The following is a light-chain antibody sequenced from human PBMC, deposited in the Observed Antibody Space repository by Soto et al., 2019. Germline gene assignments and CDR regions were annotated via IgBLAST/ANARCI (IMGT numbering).Light chain of an antibody. V-gene: IGKV4-1*01. CDR1: QRVLYLSNNKNH. J-gene: IGKJ4*01. CDR3: YQYFSSTLT. CDR2: WXS. Sequence: EIVMTQSPDSLAGSLVERATISVXSSQRVLYLSNNKNHLAWYQQKPGQTPNXXXDWXSTRESGGPDRCSGSGSGTDFTLPISSLHAEYVAVYYCYQYFSSTLTFGGGTKVDIK.